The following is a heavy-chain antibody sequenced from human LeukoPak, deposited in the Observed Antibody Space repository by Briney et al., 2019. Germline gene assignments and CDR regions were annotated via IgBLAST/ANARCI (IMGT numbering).Heavy chain of an antibody. CDR1: GFTFSSYD. J-gene: IGHJ3*02. CDR3: VYGGLHDAFDI. D-gene: IGHD5-24*01. Sequence: PGGSLRLSCAASGFTFSSYDMHWVRQATGKGLEWVSAIGTAGDTYYPGSVKGRLTISRENAKNSLYLQMNSLRAEATAVYYCVYGGLHDAFDIWGQGTMVTVSS. CDR2: IGTAGDT. V-gene: IGHV3-13*01.